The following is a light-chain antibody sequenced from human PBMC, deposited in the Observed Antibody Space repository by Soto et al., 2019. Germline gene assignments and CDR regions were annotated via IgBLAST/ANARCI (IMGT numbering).Light chain of an antibody. V-gene: IGKV3-20*01. CDR3: QQYGSSAFT. J-gene: IGKJ3*01. Sequence: EIVLTQSPGTLSLSPGERATLSCRASQSVSSNYLAWYQQKPGQAPRLLIYGASSRATGIPDRFSGSGSGTDFTLTISKLEPEDSAVYYCQQYGSSAFTFGPGTKVDIK. CDR1: QSVSSNY. CDR2: GAS.